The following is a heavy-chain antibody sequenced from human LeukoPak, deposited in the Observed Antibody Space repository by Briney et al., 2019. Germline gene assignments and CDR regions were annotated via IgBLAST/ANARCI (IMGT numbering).Heavy chain of an antibody. V-gene: IGHV3-73*01. D-gene: IGHD6-13*01. CDR2: IRGKTHSYAT. Sequence: GGSLRLSCAASGFTFSSSVIHWVRQASGNGLEWVGRIRGKTHSYATAYAASVKGRFTISRDDSKNTAYLQMNSLKTEDTAVYYCSIAYSNYDYWGQGTLVTVPS. J-gene: IGHJ4*02. CDR1: GFTFSSSV. CDR3: SIAYSNYDY.